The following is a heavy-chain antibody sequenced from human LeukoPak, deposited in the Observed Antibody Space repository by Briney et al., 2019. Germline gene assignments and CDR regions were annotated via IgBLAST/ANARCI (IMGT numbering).Heavy chain of an antibody. CDR3: TTDRIAAAGQFQH. CDR2: IKSKADGGAT. CDR1: GFTFSYTW. J-gene: IGHJ1*01. D-gene: IGHD6-13*01. V-gene: IGHV3-15*01. Sequence: GGSLRLSCAASGFTFSYTWMSWVRQAPGRGLEWVGRIKSKADGGATDYLAPVKGRFTISRDDSKNTLYLQMNSLQTEDTAVYYCTTDRIAAAGQFQHWGQGTLVTVSS.